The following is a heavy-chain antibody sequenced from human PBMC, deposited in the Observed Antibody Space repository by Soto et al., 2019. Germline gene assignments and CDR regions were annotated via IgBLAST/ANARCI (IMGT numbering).Heavy chain of an antibody. Sequence: GESLKISCKGSGYSLTSYRISWVRQMPGKGLEWMGRIDPSDSYTNYSPSFQGHVTISADKSISTAYLQWSSLKASDTAMYYCARQYGSGSYRLYYYGMDVWGQGTTVTVSS. CDR2: IDPSDSYT. J-gene: IGHJ6*02. CDR1: GYSLTSYR. CDR3: ARQYGSGSYRLYYYGMDV. V-gene: IGHV5-10-1*01. D-gene: IGHD3-10*01.